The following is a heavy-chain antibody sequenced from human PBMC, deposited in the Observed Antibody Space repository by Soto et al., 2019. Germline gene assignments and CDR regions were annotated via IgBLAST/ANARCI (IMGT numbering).Heavy chain of an antibody. CDR2: IYYSGST. CDR3: ERGHPLSNTVTTSFDY. Sequence: PSETLSLTCTVSGGSISSYYWSWIRQPPGKVLEWIGYIYYSGSTNYNPSLKSRVTISVDTSKNQFSLKLSSVTAADTAVYYCERGHPLSNTVTTSFDYWGQGTLVTVSS. V-gene: IGHV4-59*12. D-gene: IGHD4-17*01. CDR1: GGSISSYY. J-gene: IGHJ4*02.